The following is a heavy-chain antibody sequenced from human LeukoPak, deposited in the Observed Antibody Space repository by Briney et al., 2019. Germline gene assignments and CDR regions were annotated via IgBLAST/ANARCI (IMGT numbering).Heavy chain of an antibody. CDR2: ISNSAGRT. J-gene: IGHJ4*02. CDR1: GITFSNYG. CDR3: AAMTGPTFDY. D-gene: IGHD3-9*01. Sequence: PGGTLRLSCAASGITFSNYGMSWVRQAPGKGLEWVAAISNSAGRTYYADSVKGRFTISRDNSKDTLFLLMNTLRADDTAVYYCAAMTGPTFDYWGQGALVTISS. V-gene: IGHV3-23*01.